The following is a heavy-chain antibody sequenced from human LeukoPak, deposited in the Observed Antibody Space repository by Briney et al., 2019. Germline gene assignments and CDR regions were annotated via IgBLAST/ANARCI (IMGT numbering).Heavy chain of an antibody. CDR2: IIPIFGTA. V-gene: IGHV1-69*05. CDR1: GGTFSSYA. D-gene: IGHD6-6*01. J-gene: IGHJ6*03. CDR3: ARVYRGSSSDTYYYYYMDV. Sequence: SVKVSCKSSGGTFSSYAISWVRQAPGQGLEWMGGIIPIFGTANYAQKFQGRVTITTDESTSTAYMELSSLRSEDTAVYYCARVYRGSSSDTYYYYYMDVWGKGTTVTASS.